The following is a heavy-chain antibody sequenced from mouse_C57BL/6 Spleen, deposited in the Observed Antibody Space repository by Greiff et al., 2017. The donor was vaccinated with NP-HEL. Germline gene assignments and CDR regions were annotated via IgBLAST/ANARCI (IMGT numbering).Heavy chain of an antibody. J-gene: IGHJ4*01. CDR2: IYPGSGST. D-gene: IGHD2-4*01. CDR3: ARNDYDLGYAMDY. V-gene: IGHV1-55*01. CDR1: GYTFTSYW. Sequence: VQLQQPGAELVKPGASVKMSCKASGYTFTSYWITWVKQRPGQGLEWIGDIYPGSGSTNYNEKFKSKATLTVDTSSSTAYMQLSSLTSEDSAVYYCARNDYDLGYAMDYWGQGTSVTVSS.